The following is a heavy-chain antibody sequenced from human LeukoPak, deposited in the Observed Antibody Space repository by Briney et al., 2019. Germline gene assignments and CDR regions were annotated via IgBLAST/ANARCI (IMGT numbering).Heavy chain of an antibody. D-gene: IGHD3-22*01. CDR2: ISAYSGKT. J-gene: IGHJ6*02. Sequence: ASVKVSCKASGYTFTDYFIHWVRQAPGQGLEWMGWISAYSGKTNYAQMLQGRVTMTIDTSTSTAYVELRSLSSDDTAVYYCARDPRLEYYDTSGYYYNYYYGMDVWGQGTTVTVSS. CDR1: GYTFTDYF. CDR3: ARDPRLEYYDTSGYYYNYYYGMDV. V-gene: IGHV1-18*04.